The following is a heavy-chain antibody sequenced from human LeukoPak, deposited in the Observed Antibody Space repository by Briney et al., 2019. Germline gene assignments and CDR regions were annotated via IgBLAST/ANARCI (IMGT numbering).Heavy chain of an antibody. Sequence: PGGSLRHSCAAAAFNSISNAMSCVGQPPGRGLEWVSAISGSGGTTSYESSVMERSTTSRDNSNNTLSQQMTSRRTAATSVSYYSKLSSDRESWGQGTLVTVSS. CDR1: AFNSISNA. J-gene: IGHJ4*02. CDR2: ISGSGGTT. CDR3: SKLSSDRES. V-gene: IGHV3-23*01. D-gene: IGHD5-24*01.